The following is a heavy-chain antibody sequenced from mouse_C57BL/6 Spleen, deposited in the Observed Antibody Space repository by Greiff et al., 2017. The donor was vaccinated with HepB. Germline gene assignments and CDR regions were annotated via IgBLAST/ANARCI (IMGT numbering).Heavy chain of an antibody. V-gene: IGHV3-6*01. CDR1: GYSITSGYY. Sequence: EVQLVESGPGLVKPSQSLSLSCSVTGYSITSGYYWNWIRQFPGNKLEWMGYISYDGSNNYNPSLKNRISITRDTSKNQMCLKLNSVTAEDTATYYCARGEVVSPFDYWGQGTTLTVSS. CDR3: ARGEVVSPFDY. CDR2: ISYDGSN. D-gene: IGHD1-1*01. J-gene: IGHJ2*01.